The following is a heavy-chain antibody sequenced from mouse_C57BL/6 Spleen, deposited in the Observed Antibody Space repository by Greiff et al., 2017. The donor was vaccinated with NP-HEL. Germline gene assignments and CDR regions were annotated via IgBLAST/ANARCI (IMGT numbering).Heavy chain of an antibody. V-gene: IGHV5-17*01. D-gene: IGHD3-2*02. CDR3: ARPGVAAQAWFAY. CDR1: GFTFSDYG. Sequence: EVQRVESGGGLVKPGGSLKLSCAASGFTFSDYGMHWVRQAPEKGLEWVAYISSGSSTIYYADTVKGRFTISRDNAKNTLFLQMTSLRSEDTAMYYCARPGVAAQAWFAYWGQRTLVTVSA. CDR2: ISSGSSTI. J-gene: IGHJ3*01.